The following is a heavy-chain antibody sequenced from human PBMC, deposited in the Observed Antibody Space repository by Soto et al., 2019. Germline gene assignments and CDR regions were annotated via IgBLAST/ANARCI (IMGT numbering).Heavy chain of an antibody. V-gene: IGHV3-7*01. CDR2: IKQDGSEK. CDR3: ARVLPGGGYPHDYFDY. Sequence: XGSLGLSCAASGFTFSSYWMSWVRQAPGKGLEWVANIKQDGSEKYYVDSVKGRFTISRDNAKNSLYLQMNSLRADDTAVYYCARVLPGGGYPHDYFDYWGQGTLVTVSS. CDR1: GFTFSSYW. D-gene: IGHD2-15*01. J-gene: IGHJ4*02.